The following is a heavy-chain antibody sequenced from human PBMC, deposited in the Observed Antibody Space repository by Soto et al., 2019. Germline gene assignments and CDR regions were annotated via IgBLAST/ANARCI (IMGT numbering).Heavy chain of an antibody. Sequence: QVRLGQSGGGVVQPGRSLTLSCAASAFNVSNFALHWFRQAPGKGLQWVGSISSDGIIQHYGDSVMGRFTISRDVSKNMLYLQTGRLRPEDAAVYYCARDSTPLGGSATFYSYNCLDVWGQGTTVTVSS. CDR3: ARDSTPLGGSATFYSYNCLDV. CDR1: AFNVSNFA. J-gene: IGHJ6*02. V-gene: IGHV3-30-3*01. D-gene: IGHD3-16*01. CDR2: ISSDGIIQ.